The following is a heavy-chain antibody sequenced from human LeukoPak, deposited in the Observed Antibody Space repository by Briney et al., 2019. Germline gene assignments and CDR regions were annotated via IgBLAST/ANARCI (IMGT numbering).Heavy chain of an antibody. CDR1: GYTFTSYG. D-gene: IGHD6-13*01. CDR2: ISTYNGNT. Sequence: ASVKVSCKASGYTFTSYGISWVRQAPGQGLEWMGWISTYNGNTNYAQKLQGRVTLTTDTATNTAYMELTSLRSDDPAVYYCARPFVEQLVPFDSWGQGTLVTVSS. V-gene: IGHV1-18*01. J-gene: IGHJ5*01. CDR3: ARPFVEQLVPFDS.